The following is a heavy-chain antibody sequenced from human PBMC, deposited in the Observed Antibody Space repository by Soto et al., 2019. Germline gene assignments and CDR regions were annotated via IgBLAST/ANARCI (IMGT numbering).Heavy chain of an antibody. J-gene: IGHJ4*02. D-gene: IGHD2-2*01. CDR2: ISGSGGST. CDR3: AKGIVVVPAAASDY. CDR1: GFTFSSYA. Sequence: GGSLRLSCAASGFTFSSYAMSWVRQAPGKGLEWVSAISGSGGSTYYADSVKGRFTISRDNSKNTLYLQMNSLRAEDTAVYYCAKGIVVVPAAASDYWGRGTLVTVSS. V-gene: IGHV3-23*01.